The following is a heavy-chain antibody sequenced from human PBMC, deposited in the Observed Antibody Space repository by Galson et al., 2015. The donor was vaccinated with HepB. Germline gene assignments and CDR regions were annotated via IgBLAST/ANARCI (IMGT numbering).Heavy chain of an antibody. CDR2: ISGRGNHI. Sequence: SLRLSCAASGFTFSTYSMKWVRQAPGKGLDWVSSISGRGNHIYYADSLKGRFTISRDNAKDLLYLQMNSLRDDDTAVYYCARGWGDCGDDCYTNDPFDIWGQGTMVTVSS. V-gene: IGHV3-21*01. CDR3: ARGWGDCGDDCYTNDPFDI. J-gene: IGHJ3*02. CDR1: GFTFSTYS. D-gene: IGHD2-21*02.